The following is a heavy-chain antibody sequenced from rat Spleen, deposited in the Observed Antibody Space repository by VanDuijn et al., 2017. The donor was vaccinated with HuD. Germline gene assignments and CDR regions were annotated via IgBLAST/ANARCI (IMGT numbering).Heavy chain of an antibody. CDR2: ISYDGGST. CDR3: ARHGLGDWFAY. Sequence: EVQLVESGGVLVQPGRSMKLSCAASGFSFSDYGMAWVLQAPTKGLEWVASISYDGGSTYYRDSVKGRFTISRDNAKSSLYLQMNSLKSEDTATYYCARHGLGDWFAYWGQGTLVTVSS. J-gene: IGHJ3*01. CDR1: GFSFSDYG. V-gene: IGHV5-20*01. D-gene: IGHD5-1*01.